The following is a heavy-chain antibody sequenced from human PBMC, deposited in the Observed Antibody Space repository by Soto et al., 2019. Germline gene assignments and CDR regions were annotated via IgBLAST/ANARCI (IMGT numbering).Heavy chain of an antibody. V-gene: IGHV4-39*01. CDR1: GGSISSPSYY. Sequence: QLQLQESGPGLVKPSENLSLTCSVSGGSISSPSYYWGWIRQPPGKGLEWIGSIYYSGNTYYNPSLKSRDTIYVDTSRNQFTLKVNSVTAADTAVYFGARLPGITTLRRAYGGQGTLVTVSS. CDR3: ARLPGITTLRRAY. D-gene: IGHD1-1*01. J-gene: IGHJ4*02. CDR2: IYYSGNT.